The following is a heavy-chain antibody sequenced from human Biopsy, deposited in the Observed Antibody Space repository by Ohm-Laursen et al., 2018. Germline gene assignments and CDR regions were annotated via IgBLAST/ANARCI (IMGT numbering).Heavy chain of an antibody. CDR2: ISPSGATT. J-gene: IGHJ6*02. D-gene: IGHD5-24*01. CDR3: ARAGVGSDGTDSYYYGMDV. Sequence: ASVKVSCKASGNTFATYHIHWVRQAPGQGLEWMGVISPSGATTSFSQKFQGRITMTRYTSTGTVYMDLNRLGSEDTAVYYCARAGVGSDGTDSYYYGMDVWGPGTTVTVSS. CDR1: GNTFATYH. V-gene: IGHV1-46*01.